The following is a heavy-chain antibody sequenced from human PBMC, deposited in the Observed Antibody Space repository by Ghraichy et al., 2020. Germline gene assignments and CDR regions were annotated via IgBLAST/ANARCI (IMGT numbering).Heavy chain of an antibody. CDR2: IYYSGST. CDR3: ARHFDVGYYYYGMDV. V-gene: IGHV4-39*01. J-gene: IGHJ6*02. D-gene: IGHD1-26*01. Sequence: SHTLSLTCTVSGGSISSSSYYWGWIRQPPGKGLEWIGSIYYSGSTYYNPSLKSRVTISVDTSKNQFSLKLSSVTAADTAVYYCARHFDVGYYYYGMDVWGQGTTVTVSS. CDR1: GGSISSSSYY.